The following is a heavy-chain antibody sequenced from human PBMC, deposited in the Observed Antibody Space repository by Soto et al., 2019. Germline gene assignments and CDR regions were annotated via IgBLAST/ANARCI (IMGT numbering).Heavy chain of an antibody. CDR2: ISAYNGNT. J-gene: IGHJ5*02. Sequence: ASVKVSCKASGYTFTSYGISWVRQAPGQGLEWMGWISAYNGNTNYAQKLQGRVTMTTDTSTSTAYMELRSLRSDDTAVYYCARAVTDAYSSRWYDDWGQGTLVTVSS. CDR1: GYTFTSYG. CDR3: ARAVTDAYSSRWYDD. D-gene: IGHD6-13*01. V-gene: IGHV1-18*01.